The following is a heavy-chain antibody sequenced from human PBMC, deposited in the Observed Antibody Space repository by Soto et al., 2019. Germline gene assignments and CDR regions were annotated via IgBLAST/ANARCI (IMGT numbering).Heavy chain of an antibody. Sequence: QLQLQESGSGLVKPSQTVSLTCAVSGGSISSGGYSWSWIRQPPGKGLELSGYIYHSGSTYYKQSLKSRVTISVDRSKNQVSLKLSSVTAADTAVYYCARQASADNPFFDYWFQGTLVIVSS. D-gene: IGHD6-13*01. CDR3: ARQASADNPFFDY. V-gene: IGHV4-30-2*01. CDR1: GGSISSGGYS. CDR2: IYHSGST. J-gene: IGHJ4*02.